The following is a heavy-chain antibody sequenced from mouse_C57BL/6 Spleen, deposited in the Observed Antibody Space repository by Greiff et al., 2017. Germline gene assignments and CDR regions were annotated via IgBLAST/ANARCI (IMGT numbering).Heavy chain of an antibody. CDR1: GYTFTSYW. CDR3: ARSGGLDY. V-gene: IGHV1-50*01. Sequence: QVQLQQPGAELVKPGASVKLSCKASGYTFTSYWMQWVKQRPGQGLEWIGEIDPSDSYTNYNQKFKGKATLTVDTASSTAYMQLSSLTSEDSAVYYCARSGGLDYWGQGTTLTVSS. D-gene: IGHD3-1*01. J-gene: IGHJ2*01. CDR2: IDPSDSYT.